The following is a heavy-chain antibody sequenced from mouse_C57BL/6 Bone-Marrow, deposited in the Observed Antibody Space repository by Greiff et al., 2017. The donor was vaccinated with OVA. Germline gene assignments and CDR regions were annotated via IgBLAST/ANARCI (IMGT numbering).Heavy chain of an antibody. CDR1: EYEFPSHD. CDR2: INSDGGST. V-gene: IGHV5-2*01. Sequence: EVQLVESGGGLVQPGESLKLSCESNEYEFPSHDTSWVRTTPEKRLELVAAINSDGGSTYYPDTMERRFIISRDNTKKTRYLQMSSLRSEDTALYYCARPPAYYTGYYAMDYWGQGTSVTVSS. CDR3: ARPPAYYTGYYAMDY. D-gene: IGHD2-12*01. J-gene: IGHJ4*01.